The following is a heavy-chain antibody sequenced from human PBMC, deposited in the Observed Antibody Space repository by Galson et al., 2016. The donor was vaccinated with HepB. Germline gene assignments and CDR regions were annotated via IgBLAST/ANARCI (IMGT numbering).Heavy chain of an antibody. D-gene: IGHD3-3*01. CDR3: ARCRSIDYYDFGTTGFDP. CDR1: GGTFSSYA. Sequence: SVKVSCKASGGTFSSYAISWVRQAPGQGLEWMGRIIPILGIANYAQKFQGRVTITADKSASTAYMQLSSLRSEDTAVYYCARCRSIDYYDFGTTGFDPWGQGTLVTVSS. V-gene: IGHV1-69*04. J-gene: IGHJ5*02. CDR2: IIPILGIA.